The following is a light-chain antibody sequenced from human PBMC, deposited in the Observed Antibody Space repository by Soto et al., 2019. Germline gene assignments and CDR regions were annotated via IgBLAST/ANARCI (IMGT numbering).Light chain of an antibody. CDR3: QQYDSSLFT. J-gene: IGKJ3*01. CDR1: QSVSSSY. V-gene: IGKV3-20*01. CDR2: GAS. Sequence: EIVLTQSPGILSLSPGERATLSCRASQSVSSSYLAWYQHKPGQAPRLLIYGASSRATGIPDRFSGSGSGTDFTLTISRLEPEDFAVYYCQQYDSSLFTFGPGTKVDIK.